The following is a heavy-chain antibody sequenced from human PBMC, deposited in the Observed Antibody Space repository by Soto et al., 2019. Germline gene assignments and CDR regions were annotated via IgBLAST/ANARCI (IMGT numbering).Heavy chain of an antibody. CDR2: ISAYNGNT. CDR3: AKDIAALLWHYYYYWGMDV. CDR1: GYTFTSYG. D-gene: IGHD6-6*01. J-gene: IGHJ6*02. Sequence: ASVKVSCKASGYTFTSYGISWVRQAPGQGLEWMGWISAYNGNTNYAQKLQGRVTMTTDTSTSTAYMELRSLRSDDTAVYYCAKDIAALLWHYYYYWGMDVGAQGTTVTV. V-gene: IGHV1-18*01.